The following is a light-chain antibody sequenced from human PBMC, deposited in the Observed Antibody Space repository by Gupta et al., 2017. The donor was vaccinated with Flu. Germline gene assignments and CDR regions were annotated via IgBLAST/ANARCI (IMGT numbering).Light chain of an antibody. V-gene: IGLV2-8*01. CDR3: SSYAGSNKE. J-gene: IGLJ3*02. CDR1: SSDVGGYNY. CDR2: EVS. Sequence: GTSSDVGGYNYVSWYQQHPGKAPKLMIYEVSKRPSGVPDRFSGSKSGNTASLTVSGLQAEDEADYYCSSYAGSNKEFGGGTKLTVL.